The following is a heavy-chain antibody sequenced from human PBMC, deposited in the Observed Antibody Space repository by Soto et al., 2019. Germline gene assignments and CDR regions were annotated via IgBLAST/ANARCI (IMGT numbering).Heavy chain of an antibody. CDR1: DGSISRGDYY. Sequence: KPSETLSLTCTVSDGSISRGDYYWSWFRQPPGKGLEWIGYIYKSGSTYYNPSLKSRVTISVDTSKNQFSMKLSSVTAADTAVYYCASILGSSEDCWGHGTLVTVSS. CDR3: ASILGSSEDC. D-gene: IGHD3-10*01. J-gene: IGHJ4*01. CDR2: IYKSGST. V-gene: IGHV4-30-4*01.